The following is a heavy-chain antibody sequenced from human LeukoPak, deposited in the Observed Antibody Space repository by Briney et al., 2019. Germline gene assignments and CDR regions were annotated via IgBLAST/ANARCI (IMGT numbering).Heavy chain of an antibody. CDR2: IYTSGST. J-gene: IGHJ4*02. CDR1: GCSISSGSYY. Sequence: SETLSLTCTVSGCSISSGSYYWSWIGQPAGQGLEWIGRIYTSGSTNYNPSLKSRVTISVDTSKNQFSLKLSSVTAADTAVYYCAREGSYCSSTSCYYYFDYWGQGTLVTVSS. V-gene: IGHV4-61*02. CDR3: AREGSYCSSTSCYYYFDY. D-gene: IGHD2-2*01.